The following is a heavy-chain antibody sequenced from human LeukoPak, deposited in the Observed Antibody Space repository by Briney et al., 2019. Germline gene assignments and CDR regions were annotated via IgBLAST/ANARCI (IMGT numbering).Heavy chain of an antibody. CDR1: GGTFSSYA. Sequence: SVKVSCKASGGTFSSYAISWVRPAPGQGLEWMGRIIPILGIANYAQKFQGRVTITADKSTSTAYMELSSLRSEDTAVYYCASGTMVRGVIKPYYYYGMDVWGQGTTVTVSS. D-gene: IGHD3-10*01. V-gene: IGHV1-69*04. CDR3: ASGTMVRGVIKPYYYYGMDV. J-gene: IGHJ6*02. CDR2: IIPILGIA.